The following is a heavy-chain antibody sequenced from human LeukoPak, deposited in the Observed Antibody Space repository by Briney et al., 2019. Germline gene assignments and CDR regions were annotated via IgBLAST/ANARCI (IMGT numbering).Heavy chain of an antibody. D-gene: IGHD1-26*01. CDR1: GFTFSSYS. CDR3: ARDLSSGSYYASYYFDY. V-gene: IGHV3-21*01. CDR2: ISSSSSYI. J-gene: IGHJ4*02. Sequence: GGSLRLSCAASGFTFSSYSMNWVRQAPGKGLEWVSSISSSSSYIYYADSVKGRFTIYRDNPNNSLYLQLNSLRAGDTAVYYCARDLSSGSYYASYYFDYWGQRTLVTVSS.